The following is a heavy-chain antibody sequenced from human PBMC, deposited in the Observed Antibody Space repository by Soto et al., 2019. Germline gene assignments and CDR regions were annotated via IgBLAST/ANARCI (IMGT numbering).Heavy chain of an antibody. CDR1: GFTVSSNY. CDR3: ARESIVGATNPFDY. Sequence: EVQLVESGGGLVQPGESLRLSCAASGFTVSSNYMSWVRQAPGKGLEWVSIIYSGGSTYYADSVKGRFTISRENSKNTLYLKMNSLNAEDTAVYYCARESIVGATNPFDYWGQGTLVTVSS. J-gene: IGHJ4*02. D-gene: IGHD1-26*01. CDR2: IYSGGST. V-gene: IGHV3-66*01.